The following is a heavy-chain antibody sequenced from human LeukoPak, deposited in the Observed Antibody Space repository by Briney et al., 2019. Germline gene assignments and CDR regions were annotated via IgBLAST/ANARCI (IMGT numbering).Heavy chain of an antibody. CDR1: GGSISSGGYS. CDR3: ARGDSGSFSQFDC. CDR2: IYHSGST. V-gene: IGHV4-30-2*01. D-gene: IGHD1-26*01. Sequence: SETLSLTCAVSGGSISSGGYSWSWIRQPPGKGLEWIGYIYHSGSTYYNPSLKSRVTISVDRSKNQFSLKLSSVTAADTAVYYCARGDSGSFSQFDCWGQGTLVTVSS. J-gene: IGHJ4*02.